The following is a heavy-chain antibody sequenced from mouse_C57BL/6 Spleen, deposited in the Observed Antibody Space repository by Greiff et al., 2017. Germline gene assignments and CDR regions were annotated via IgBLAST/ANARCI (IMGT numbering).Heavy chain of an antibody. J-gene: IGHJ2*01. Sequence: QVQLQQPGTELVKPGASVKLSCKASGYTFTSYWMHWVKQRPGQDLEWIGNINPSNGGTNYNEKFKSKATLTVDKSSSPAYMQLSSLTSEDSAVYYCARWDYYGSSEADYWGQGTTLTVSS. D-gene: IGHD1-1*01. CDR3: ARWDYYGSSEADY. CDR2: INPSNGGT. CDR1: GYTFTSYW. V-gene: IGHV1-53*01.